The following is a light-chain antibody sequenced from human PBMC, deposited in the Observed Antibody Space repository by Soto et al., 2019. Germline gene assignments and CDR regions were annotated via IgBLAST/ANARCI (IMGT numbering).Light chain of an antibody. Sequence: IPMTQSPSSLSASVGDRVTITCRASQTTASYLNWYQQKPGKAPKLLIRAASRLESGVPARFSGSGSGTDFTLTISSLQPEDVATYYCQQSDNTPFTFGPGTKVDV. J-gene: IGKJ3*01. V-gene: IGKV1-39*01. CDR2: AAS. CDR1: QTTASY. CDR3: QQSDNTPFT.